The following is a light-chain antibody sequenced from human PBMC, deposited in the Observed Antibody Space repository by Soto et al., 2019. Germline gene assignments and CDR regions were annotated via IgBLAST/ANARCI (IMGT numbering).Light chain of an antibody. CDR1: SGDVGGYNL. CDR3: CSYAGNSEV. V-gene: IGLV2-23*02. J-gene: IGLJ1*01. CDR2: EVT. Sequence: QSVLTQPASVSGSPGQSITIPCTGTSGDVGGYNLVSWYQQHPGKAPKLMIYEVTERPSGVSNRFSGSKSGNTASLTISGRQPDDEADYYCCSYAGNSEVFGTGTKVTVL.